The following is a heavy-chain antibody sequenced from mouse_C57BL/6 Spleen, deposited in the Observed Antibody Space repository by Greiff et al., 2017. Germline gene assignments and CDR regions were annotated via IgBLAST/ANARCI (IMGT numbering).Heavy chain of an antibody. CDR2: IHPNSGST. Sequence: VQLQQSGAELVKPGASVKLSCKASGYTFTSYWMHWVKQRPGQGLEWIGMIHPNSGSTNYNEKFKSKATLTVDKSSSTAYMQLSSLTSEDSAVYYCARSIYYDYDVFAYWGQGTLVTVSA. V-gene: IGHV1-64*01. CDR1: GYTFTSYW. D-gene: IGHD2-4*01. CDR3: ARSIYYDYDVFAY. J-gene: IGHJ3*01.